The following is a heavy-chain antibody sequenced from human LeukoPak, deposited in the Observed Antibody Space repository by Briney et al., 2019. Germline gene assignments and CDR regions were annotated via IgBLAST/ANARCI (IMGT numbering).Heavy chain of an antibody. J-gene: IGHJ3*02. Sequence: SETLSLTCTVSGGSISSGDYYWSWIRQPPGKGLEWIGYIYYSGSTYYNPSLKSRVTISVDTSKNQFSLELSSVTAADTAVYYCARDGEYDSSGSGAFDIWGQGTMVTVSS. D-gene: IGHD3-22*01. CDR2: IYYSGST. V-gene: IGHV4-30-4*08. CDR3: ARDGEYDSSGSGAFDI. CDR1: GGSISSGDYY.